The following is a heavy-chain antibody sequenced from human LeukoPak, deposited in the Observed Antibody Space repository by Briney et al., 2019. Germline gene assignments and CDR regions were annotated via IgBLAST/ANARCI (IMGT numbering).Heavy chain of an antibody. CDR3: AKDHKSMVRGTYDY. CDR2: ISGSGGST. CDR1: GFTFSSYA. D-gene: IGHD3-10*01. J-gene: IGHJ4*02. V-gene: IGHV3-23*01. Sequence: GGSLRLSCAASGFTFSSYAMSWVRQAPGKGLEWVSAISGSGGSTYYADSVKGRFTIFRDNSKNTLYLQMNSLRAEDTAVYYCAKDHKSMVRGTYDYWGQGTLVTVSS.